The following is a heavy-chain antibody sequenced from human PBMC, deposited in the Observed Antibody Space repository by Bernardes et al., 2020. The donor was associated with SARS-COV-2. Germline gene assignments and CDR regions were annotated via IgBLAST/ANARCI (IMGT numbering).Heavy chain of an antibody. Sequence: ASVKVSCKASGYTFTSYDINWVRQAPGQGLEWMGWMNPKTGSTAYAQNFQGRVTMTRNTSITTAYMELSSLRSEDTAVYYCARGFGDPSPWGQGTQVSVSS. V-gene: IGHV1-8*01. J-gene: IGHJ5*02. CDR3: ARGFGDPSP. D-gene: IGHD3-16*01. CDR2: MNPKTGST. CDR1: GYTFTSYD.